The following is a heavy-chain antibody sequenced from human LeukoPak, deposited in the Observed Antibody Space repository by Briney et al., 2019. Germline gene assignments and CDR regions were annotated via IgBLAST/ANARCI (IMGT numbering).Heavy chain of an antibody. CDR2: ISYDGSNK. D-gene: IGHD4-23*01. V-gene: IGHV3-30*18. Sequence: GTSLRLSCAAAGFIFSSYGIHWVRHAPGKGPECVSAISYDGSNKYYADSVKGRFSISRDNSKNTLYLQMNSLRAEDTAAYYCAKTGGNTPTDYYFDYWGQGTLVTVSS. CDR3: AKTGGNTPTDYYFDY. J-gene: IGHJ4*02. CDR1: GFIFSSYG.